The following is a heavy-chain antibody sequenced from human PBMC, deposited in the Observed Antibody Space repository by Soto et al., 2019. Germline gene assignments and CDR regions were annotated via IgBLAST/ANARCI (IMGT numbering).Heavy chain of an antibody. Sequence: QAGWSLRLSCAASGFTFSSYGMHWVRQAPGKGLEWVAVISYDGSNKYYADSVKGRFTISRDNSKNTLYLQMNSLRAEDTAVYYCAKGLWIYYYGMHVWGQGTTVTVS. CDR1: GFTFSSYG. CDR3: AKGLWIYYYGMHV. J-gene: IGHJ6*02. V-gene: IGHV3-30*18. CDR2: ISYDGSNK. D-gene: IGHD3-16*01.